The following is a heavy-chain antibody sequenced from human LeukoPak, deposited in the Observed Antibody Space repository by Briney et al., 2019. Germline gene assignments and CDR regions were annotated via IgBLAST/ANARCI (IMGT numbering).Heavy chain of an antibody. CDR3: AMGIAAAGTAY. D-gene: IGHD6-13*01. J-gene: IGHJ4*02. V-gene: IGHV4-59*01. CDR1: GGSISSYY. CDR2: VYYSGGT. Sequence: TSETLSLTCTVSGGSISSYYYSWIRQPPGKGLEWIGYVYYSGGTNYNPSLKSRVTISIDTSKNQFSLNLSSVTAADTAVYYCAMGIAAAGTAYWGQGTLVTVSS.